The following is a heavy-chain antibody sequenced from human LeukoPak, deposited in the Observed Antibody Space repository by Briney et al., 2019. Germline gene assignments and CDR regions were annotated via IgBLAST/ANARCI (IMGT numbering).Heavy chain of an antibody. J-gene: IGHJ4*02. D-gene: IGHD5-24*01. CDR1: GYTFTTYF. CDR2: INPNSGST. Sequence: ASVKVSYKTSGYTFTTYFLHWVRQAPGQGLEWMGIINPNSGSTNYAQNFQDRVTITRDVFTSTVYMDLSSLRSEDTAVYYCARGDGYTSGFNDYWGQGTLVTVSS. V-gene: IGHV1-46*01. CDR3: ARGDGYTSGFNDY.